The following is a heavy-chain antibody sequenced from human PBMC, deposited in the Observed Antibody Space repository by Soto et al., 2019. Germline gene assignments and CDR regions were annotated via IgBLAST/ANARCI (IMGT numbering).Heavy chain of an antibody. CDR3: ARDLHLGTGGAFDI. Sequence: GGSLRLSCAASGFTFSSYGMHWVRQAPGKGLEWVAVIWYDGSNKYYADSVKGRFTISRDNSKNTLYLQMNSLRAEDTAVYYCARDLHLGTGGAFDIWGQGTMVTVSS. J-gene: IGHJ3*02. D-gene: IGHD3-16*01. CDR2: IWYDGSNK. CDR1: GFTFSSYG. V-gene: IGHV3-33*01.